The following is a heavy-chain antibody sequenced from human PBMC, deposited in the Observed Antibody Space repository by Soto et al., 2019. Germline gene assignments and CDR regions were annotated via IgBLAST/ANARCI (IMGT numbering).Heavy chain of an antibody. CDR2: IYYSGST. J-gene: IGHJ4*02. CDR1: SGSISSTIYS. V-gene: IGHV4-30-4*08. D-gene: IGHD6-13*01. Sequence: SETLSLTCTVSSGSISSTIYSWDWIRQPPGKGLEWIGYIYYSGSTYYNPSLKSRVTISVDTSKNQFSLKLSSVTAADTAVYYCAREIAAGGPYFDYWGQGTLVTVS. CDR3: AREIAAGGPYFDY.